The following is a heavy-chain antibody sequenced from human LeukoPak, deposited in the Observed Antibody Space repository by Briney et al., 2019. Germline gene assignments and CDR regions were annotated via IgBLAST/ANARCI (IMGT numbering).Heavy chain of an antibody. J-gene: IGHJ4*02. D-gene: IGHD5-12*01. V-gene: IGHV4-39*01. CDR1: GGSISSSSYY. Sequence: PSETLSLTCTVSGGSISSSSYYWGWIRQPPGKGLEWIGSIYYSGSTYYNPSLKSRVTISVDTSKNQFSLKLSSVTAADTAVYYCARVKGGAGYSGYDRRYYFDYWGQGTLVTVSS. CDR2: IYYSGST. CDR3: ARVKGGAGYSGYDRRYYFDY.